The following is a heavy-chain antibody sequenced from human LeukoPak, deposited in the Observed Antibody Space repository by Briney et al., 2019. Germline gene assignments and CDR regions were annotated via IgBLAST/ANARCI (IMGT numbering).Heavy chain of an antibody. CDR1: GFTFSSYG. J-gene: IGHJ5*02. D-gene: IGHD3-22*01. V-gene: IGHV3-23*01. Sequence: GGSLRLSCAASGFTFSSYGMGWVRQAPGKGLEWVSGLSGGGGSTYYADSVKGRFTISRDNAKNTLNLQMNSLRAEDTAVYYCARDLGQYYDTSDNWFDPWGQGTLVTVSS. CDR2: LSGGGGST. CDR3: ARDLGQYYDTSDNWFDP.